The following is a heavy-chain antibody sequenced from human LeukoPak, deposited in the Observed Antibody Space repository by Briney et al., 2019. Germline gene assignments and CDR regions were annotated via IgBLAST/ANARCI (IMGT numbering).Heavy chain of an antibody. CDR2: INPSGGST. Sequence: ASVNVSCEASVYTFTSYYMHWVRQAPGQGLECGLIINPSGGSTSYAQTFQGGVTMTSDTSTSTVYMELSSLRSEDTAVYYCARGGPIAARYFDYWGQGTLVTVSS. V-gene: IGHV1-46*01. CDR3: ARGGPIAARYFDY. J-gene: IGHJ4*02. CDR1: VYTFTSYY. D-gene: IGHD6-6*01.